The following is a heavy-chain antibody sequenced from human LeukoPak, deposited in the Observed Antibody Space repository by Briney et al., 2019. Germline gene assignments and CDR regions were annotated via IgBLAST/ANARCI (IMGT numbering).Heavy chain of an antibody. CDR2: IKQDGSEK. D-gene: IGHD3-10*01. CDR3: ARGVVYYYGSGSYDY. J-gene: IGHJ4*02. CDR1: GFTFSSYW. Sequence: GGSLRLSCAASGFTFSSYWMSWVRQAPGKGLEWVANIKQDGSEKYYVDSVKGRFTIPRDNARNSLYLQMNSLRAEDTAVYYCARGVVYYYGSGSYDYWGQGTLVTVSS. V-gene: IGHV3-7*01.